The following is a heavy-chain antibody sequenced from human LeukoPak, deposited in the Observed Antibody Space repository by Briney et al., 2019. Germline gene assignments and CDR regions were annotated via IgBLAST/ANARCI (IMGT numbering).Heavy chain of an antibody. V-gene: IGHV3-21*01. CDR1: GFTFSSYS. D-gene: IGHD3-3*01. CDR2: ISSSSNYI. Sequence: GRSLRLSCAASGFTFSSYSMTWVRQAPGKGLEWVSSISSSSNYIYYVDSVKGRFTISRDNAKNSLYLQMSSLRAEDTAVYYCARERITTFGVVIYGMDVWGQGTTVTVAS. CDR3: ARERITTFGVVIYGMDV. J-gene: IGHJ6*02.